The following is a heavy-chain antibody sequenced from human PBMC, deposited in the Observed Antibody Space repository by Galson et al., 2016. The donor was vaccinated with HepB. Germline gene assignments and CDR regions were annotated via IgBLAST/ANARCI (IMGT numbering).Heavy chain of an antibody. CDR3: AKTAVELTAISYLKGFDY. D-gene: IGHD1-7*01. CDR1: GFTFSSYT. V-gene: IGHV3-23*01. Sequence: SLRLSCAASGFTFSSYTMTWVRQPPGKGLEWVSTISGGGGRTYYAGSVKGHFTISRDNSKNTLYLQMNSLRAEDTAVYYCAKTAVELTAISYLKGFDYWGQGTLVTVSS. CDR2: ISGGGGRT. J-gene: IGHJ4*02.